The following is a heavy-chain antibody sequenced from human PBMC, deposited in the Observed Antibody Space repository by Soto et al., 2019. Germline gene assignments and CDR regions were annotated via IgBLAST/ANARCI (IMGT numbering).Heavy chain of an antibody. Sequence: EVQLLESGGGLVQPGGSLRLSCAASGFTFSSYAMSWVRQAPGKGLEWVSAISGSGGSTYYADSVKGRFTISRDNSKNTLYLQMNSLRAEDTAVYYCAKGAMFGVVTFSNWFDPWGQGTLVTVSS. CDR3: AKGAMFGVVTFSNWFDP. CDR2: ISGSGGST. D-gene: IGHD3-3*01. V-gene: IGHV3-23*01. J-gene: IGHJ5*02. CDR1: GFTFSSYA.